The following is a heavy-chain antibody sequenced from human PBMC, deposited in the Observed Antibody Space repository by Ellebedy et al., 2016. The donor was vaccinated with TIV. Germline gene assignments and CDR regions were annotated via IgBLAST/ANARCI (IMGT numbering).Heavy chain of an antibody. D-gene: IGHD3-22*01. CDR3: ARDLIAGYYDSSGYLDY. J-gene: IGHJ4*02. CDR1: GYTFTDYY. CDR2: INPNSGGT. V-gene: IGHV1-2*02. Sequence: ASVKVSCXASGYTFTDYYLHWVRQAPGQGLEWMGWINPNSGGTNFAQKFQGRVTMTRDTSITTAYMELSRLRSDDTAVYYCARDLIAGYYDSSGYLDYWGQGTLVTVSP.